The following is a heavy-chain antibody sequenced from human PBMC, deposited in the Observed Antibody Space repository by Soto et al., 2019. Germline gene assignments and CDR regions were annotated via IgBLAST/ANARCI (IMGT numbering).Heavy chain of an antibody. D-gene: IGHD6-19*01. CDR2: IYYSGST. J-gene: IGHJ4*02. V-gene: IGHV4-59*08. Sequence: SETLSLSYTVSGGSISSYYWSWIRQPPGKGLEWIGYIYYSGSTNYNPSLKSRVTISVDTSKNQFSLKLSSVTAADTAVYYCARTHSSGWYSFDYWGQGTLVTVSS. CDR3: ARTHSSGWYSFDY. CDR1: GGSISSYY.